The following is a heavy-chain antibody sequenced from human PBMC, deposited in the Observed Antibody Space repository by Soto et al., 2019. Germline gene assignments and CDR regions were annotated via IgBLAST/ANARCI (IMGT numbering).Heavy chain of an antibody. D-gene: IGHD1-26*01. CDR2: IIPIPGIA. V-gene: IGHV1-69*08. J-gene: IGHJ4*02. Sequence: QVQLVQSGAEVKKPGSSVKDSCKASGGTLSSYTISWVLQAPGQGLEWMGRIIPIPGIANYAQKFQGRVTITADKSTSTAYMELSSLRSEDPAVYYCARESGTYDWGQGTLVTVSS. CDR3: ARESGTYD. CDR1: GGTLSSYT.